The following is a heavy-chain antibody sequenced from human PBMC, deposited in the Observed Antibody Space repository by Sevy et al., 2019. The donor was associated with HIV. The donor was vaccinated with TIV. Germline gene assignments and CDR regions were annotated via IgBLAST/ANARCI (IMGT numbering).Heavy chain of an antibody. D-gene: IGHD3-16*01. CDR2: ISGSGGSGDKT. J-gene: IGHJ6*02. Sequence: GGSLRLSCAASGFTFSNYAMNWVRQAPGKGLEWVSGISGSGGSGDKTNYADSVKGRFTISRDDSKNSLYLQMNSLRAEDTAVYYCAREDIVLGEDNYYGMDVWGQGTTVTVSS. CDR1: GFTFSNYA. CDR3: AREDIVLGEDNYYGMDV. V-gene: IGHV3-23*01.